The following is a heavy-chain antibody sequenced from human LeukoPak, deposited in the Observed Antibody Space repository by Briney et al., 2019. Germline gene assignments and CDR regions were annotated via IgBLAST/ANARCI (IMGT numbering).Heavy chain of an antibody. CDR1: GFTFDDYA. J-gene: IGHJ3*02. V-gene: IGHV3-9*01. CDR3: AKDTYSYGEDKGAFDI. Sequence: GGSLRLSCAASGFTFDDYAMHWVRQAPGKGLEWVSGISRNSGSIGYADSVKGRFTISRDNAKNSLYLQMNSLRAEDTALYYCAKDTYSYGEDKGAFDIWGQGTMVTVSS. D-gene: IGHD4-17*01. CDR2: ISRNSGSI.